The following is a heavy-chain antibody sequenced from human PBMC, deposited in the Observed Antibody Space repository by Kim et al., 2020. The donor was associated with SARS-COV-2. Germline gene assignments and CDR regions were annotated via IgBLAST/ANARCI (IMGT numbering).Heavy chain of an antibody. CDR1: GGSFRGFY. J-gene: IGHJ4*02. Sequence: SETLSLTCAVYGGSFRGFYWSGIRHPPGRGLEWMGEINLSGRPNSNPPPRSRATLSVDTSKNQFSLKLTSVTAADTAVYYCARRLSNTSGSGSHYCDLWGQGTLVTVSS. CDR3: ARRLSNTSGSGSHYCDL. D-gene: IGHD3-10*01. CDR2: INLSGRP. V-gene: IGHV4-34*01.